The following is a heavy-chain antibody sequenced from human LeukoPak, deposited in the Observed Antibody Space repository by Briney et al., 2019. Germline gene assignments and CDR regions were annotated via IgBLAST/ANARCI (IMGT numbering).Heavy chain of an antibody. CDR2: ISASGDGT. CDR3: AKGLTGYSSGWEKYYFDY. D-gene: IGHD6-19*01. CDR1: GFTFSTTA. J-gene: IGHJ4*02. Sequence: GGSLRLSCAASGFTFSTTAMSWVRQAPGKGLEWVSAISASGDGTFYADSVKGRFTISRDNSKNMLYLQMSSLRADDTAVYYCAKGLTGYSSGWEKYYFDYWGQGTLVTVSS. V-gene: IGHV3-23*01.